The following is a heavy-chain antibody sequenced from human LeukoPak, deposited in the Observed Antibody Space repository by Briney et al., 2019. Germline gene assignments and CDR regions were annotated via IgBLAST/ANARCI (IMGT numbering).Heavy chain of an antibody. CDR2: ISAYNGNT. CDR3: ARVVWEQWLSCLDY. D-gene: IGHD6-19*01. V-gene: IGHV1-18*01. Sequence: ASVKVSCKASGYTFTSYGISWVRQAPGQGPEWMGWISAYNGNTNYAQKLQGRVTMTTDTSTSTAYMELRSLRSDDTAVYYCARVVWEQWLSCLDYWGQGTLVTVSS. J-gene: IGHJ4*02. CDR1: GYTFTSYG.